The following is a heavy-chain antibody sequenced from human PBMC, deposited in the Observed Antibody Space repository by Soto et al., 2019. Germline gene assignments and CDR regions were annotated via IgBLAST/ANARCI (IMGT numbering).Heavy chain of an antibody. CDR3: AKSPLSRNPQHTRTTCFDY. CDR2: ISDTGDST. D-gene: IGHD4-17*01. CDR1: GFTFSNYA. Sequence: EVQLLESGGDLVKPGGSLRLSCAASGFTFSNYAMSWVRQAPGKGREWVSTISDTGDSTYYADSVRGRFTISRDNTKNTMYLQRVSLRAEDTAVFFCAKSPLSRNPQHTRTTCFDYWGQGALVTVSS. V-gene: IGHV3-23*01. J-gene: IGHJ4*02.